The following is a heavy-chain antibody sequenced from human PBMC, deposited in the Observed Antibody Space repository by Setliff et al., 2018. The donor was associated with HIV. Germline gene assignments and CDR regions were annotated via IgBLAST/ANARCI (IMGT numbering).Heavy chain of an antibody. J-gene: IGHJ6*03. CDR2: INQEGTEK. CDR1: GFSIATNW. CDR3: ARGATLLPGYSDRWEYFYMDV. D-gene: IGHD5-12*01. Sequence: GSLRLSCEVSGFSIATNWMTWVRQAPGKGLEWVANINQEGTEKYYVGSVKGRFTISRDNSKNSYYLQMDSLRAEDTAVYYCARGATLLPGYSDRWEYFYMDVWGKGTTVTVSS. V-gene: IGHV3-7*01.